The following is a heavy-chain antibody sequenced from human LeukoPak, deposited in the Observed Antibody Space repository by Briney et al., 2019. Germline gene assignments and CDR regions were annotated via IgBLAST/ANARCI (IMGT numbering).Heavy chain of an antibody. J-gene: IGHJ6*03. V-gene: IGHV3-30*02. CDR3: AKGYNYYMDV. CDR1: GFIFRTYG. CDR2: IQYDGNAE. Sequence: GSLGLSCAASGFIFRTYGFHWVRQAPGKGLEWVSFIQYDGNAESYADSVKGRFTISRDKSKNTLYLQMNSLRAEDTAVYHCAKGYNYYMDVWGKDNTHSVSS.